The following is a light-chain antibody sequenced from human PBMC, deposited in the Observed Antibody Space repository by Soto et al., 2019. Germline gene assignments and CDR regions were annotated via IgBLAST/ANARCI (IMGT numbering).Light chain of an antibody. CDR3: QQYSDSAWT. V-gene: IGKV3-20*01. CDR2: GTS. J-gene: IGKJ1*01. CDR1: QSVSCSY. Sequence: EIVLTQSPGTLSLSPGERATLSCRASQSVSCSYLAWYQQKPGQAPRLLIFGTSHRATDIPDRFSGSGSESDFTLTITRLEPEDFAVYYCQQYSDSAWTFGQGTRVEIK.